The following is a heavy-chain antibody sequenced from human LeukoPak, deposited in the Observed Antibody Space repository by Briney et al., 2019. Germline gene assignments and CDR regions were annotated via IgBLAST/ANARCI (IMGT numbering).Heavy chain of an antibody. CDR1: GGSFSGYY. CDR3: ARSITIFGVVQSIRRWFDP. CDR2: INHSGST. J-gene: IGHJ5*02. D-gene: IGHD3-3*01. Sequence: PSETLSLTCAVYGGSFSGYYWSWIRQPPGKGLEWIGEINHSGSTNYNPSLKSRVTISVDTSKNQSSLKLSSVTAADTAVYYCARSITIFGVVQSIRRWFDPWGQGTLVTVSS. V-gene: IGHV4-34*01.